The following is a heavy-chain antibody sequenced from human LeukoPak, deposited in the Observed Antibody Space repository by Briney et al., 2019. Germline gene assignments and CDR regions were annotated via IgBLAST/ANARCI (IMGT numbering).Heavy chain of an antibody. D-gene: IGHD2-2*01. CDR1: GFTFSSYA. CDR3: ARDRKVVPAASAYYNYYGMDV. Sequence: PGGSLRLSCAASGFTFSSYAMHWVRQAPGKGLEWVAVISYDGSNKYYADSVKGRFTISRDNSKNTLYLQMNSLRAEDTAVYYCARDRKVVPAASAYYNYYGMDVWGQGTTVTVSS. J-gene: IGHJ6*02. CDR2: ISYDGSNK. V-gene: IGHV3-30*04.